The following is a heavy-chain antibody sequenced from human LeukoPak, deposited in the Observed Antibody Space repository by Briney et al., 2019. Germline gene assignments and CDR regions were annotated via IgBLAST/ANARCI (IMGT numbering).Heavy chain of an antibody. CDR1: GGSFSGYY. Sequence: SETLSLTCAAYGGSFSGYYWSWIRQPPGKGLEWIGEINHSGSTNYNPSLKSRVTISVDTSKNQFSLKLSSVTAADTAVYYCARVPQYSSSWTYFDYWGQGTLVTVSS. CDR3: ARVPQYSSSWTYFDY. CDR2: INHSGST. V-gene: IGHV4-34*01. J-gene: IGHJ4*02. D-gene: IGHD6-13*01.